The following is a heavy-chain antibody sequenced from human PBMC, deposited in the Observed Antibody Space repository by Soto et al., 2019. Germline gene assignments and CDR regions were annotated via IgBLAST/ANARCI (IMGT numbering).Heavy chain of an antibody. J-gene: IGHJ6*03. CDR2: IYYSGST. CDR3: ARLLEDCSGGSCYPMDV. CDR1: GGSISSSSYY. Sequence: SETLSLTCTVSGGSISSSSYYWGWIRQPPGKGLEWIGSIYYSGSTYYNPSLKSRVTISVDTSKNQFSLRLSSVTAADTAVYYCARLLEDCSGGSCYPMDVWGKGTTVTVSS. D-gene: IGHD2-15*01. V-gene: IGHV4-39*01.